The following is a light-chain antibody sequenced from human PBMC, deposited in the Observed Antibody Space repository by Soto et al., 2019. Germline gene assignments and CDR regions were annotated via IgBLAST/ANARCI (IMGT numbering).Light chain of an antibody. CDR1: SSDVGAYIY. CDR3: SAYSDIDTKV. CDR2: EVN. Sequence: QSALTQPASVSGSPGQSITISRGGTSSDVGAYIYVSWYQQFPGKAPKLILYEVNNRPSGVSNRFSGSKSGTTASLTISGLQPEDEADYYCSAYSDIDTKVFGTGTKVTVL. J-gene: IGLJ1*01. V-gene: IGLV2-14*03.